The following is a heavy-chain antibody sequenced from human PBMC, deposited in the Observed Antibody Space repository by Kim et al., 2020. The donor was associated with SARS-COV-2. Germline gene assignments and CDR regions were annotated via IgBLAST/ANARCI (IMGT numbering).Heavy chain of an antibody. CDR3: AREEPYGITGTTAFGWFDP. CDR2: INHSGST. D-gene: IGHD1-20*01. V-gene: IGHV4-34*01. Sequence: SETLSLTCAVYGGSFSGYYWSWIRQPPGKGLEWIGEINHSGSTNYNPSLKSRVTISVDTSKNQFSLKLSSVTAADTAVYYCAREEPYGITGTTAFGWFDPWGQGTLVTVSS. CDR1: GGSFSGYY. J-gene: IGHJ5*02.